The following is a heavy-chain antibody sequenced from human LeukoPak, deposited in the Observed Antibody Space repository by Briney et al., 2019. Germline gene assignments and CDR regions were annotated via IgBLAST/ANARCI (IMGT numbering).Heavy chain of an antibody. Sequence: SETLSLTCAVSGGSIISTNWWTWVRQPPGKGLEWIGSIYYSGSTYYNPSLKSRVTISVDTSKNQFSLKLSSVTAADTAVYYCARDLLAEYGSGSYPNWFDPWGQGTLVTVSS. CDR2: IYYSGST. V-gene: IGHV4-4*02. CDR1: GGSIISTNW. D-gene: IGHD3-10*01. CDR3: ARDLLAEYGSGSYPNWFDP. J-gene: IGHJ5*02.